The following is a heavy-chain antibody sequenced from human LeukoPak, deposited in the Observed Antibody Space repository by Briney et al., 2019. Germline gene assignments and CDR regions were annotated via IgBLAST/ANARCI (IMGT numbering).Heavy chain of an antibody. V-gene: IGHV3-33*01. CDR1: GFTFSSYG. CDR3: ARETYGDHVAAFDI. CDR2: IWYDRSNK. D-gene: IGHD4-17*01. Sequence: GGSLRLSCAASGFTFSSYGMHWVRQAPGKGLEWVAVIWYDRSNKYYADSVKGRFTISRDNSKNTLYLQMNSLRAEDTAVYYCARETYGDHVAAFDIWGQGTMVTVSS. J-gene: IGHJ3*02.